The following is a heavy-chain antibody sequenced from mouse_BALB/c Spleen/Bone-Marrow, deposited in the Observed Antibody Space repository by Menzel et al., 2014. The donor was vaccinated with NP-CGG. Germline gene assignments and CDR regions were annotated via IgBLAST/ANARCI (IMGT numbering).Heavy chain of an antibody. CDR1: GFTFTDYY. CDR2: IRNKANGYTT. Sequence: EVQGVESGGGLVQPGNSLRLSCATSGFTFTDYYMNWVRQPPGKALEWLGFIRNKANGYTTEFSASVKGRFTISRDNSQSILYLQMNTLRAEDSATYYCARYDGYSDNAMDYWGQGTSVTVSS. D-gene: IGHD2-3*01. V-gene: IGHV7-3*02. CDR3: ARYDGYSDNAMDY. J-gene: IGHJ4*01.